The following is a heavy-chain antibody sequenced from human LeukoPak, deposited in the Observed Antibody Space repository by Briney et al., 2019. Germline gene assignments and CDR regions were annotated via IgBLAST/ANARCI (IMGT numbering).Heavy chain of an antibody. CDR1: GFTFSSYG. CDR3: AREEVRSSSWYRNWFDP. J-gene: IGHJ5*02. CDR2: ISYEGSNK. V-gene: IGHV3-30*03. Sequence: GGSLRLSCAASGFTFSSYGMHWVRQAPGKGLEWVAVISYEGSNKYYADSVKGRFTISRDNSKNTLYLQMNSLRAEDTAVYYCAREEVRSSSWYRNWFDPWGQGTLVTVSS. D-gene: IGHD6-13*01.